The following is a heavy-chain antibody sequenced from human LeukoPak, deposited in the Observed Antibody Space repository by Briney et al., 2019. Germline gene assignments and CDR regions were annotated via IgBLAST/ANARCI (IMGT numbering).Heavy chain of an antibody. V-gene: IGHV3-53*01. CDR3: ARAICGGGSCYEFYGMDV. J-gene: IGHJ6*02. CDR1: GFTFSSYS. Sequence: GGSLRLSCAASGFTFSSYSMSWVRQAPGKGLEWVSVIYSGGSTYYADSVKGRFTIFRDNSKNTLYLQMNSLRAEDTAVYYCARAICGGGSCYEFYGMDVWGQGTTVTVSS. D-gene: IGHD2-15*01. CDR2: IYSGGST.